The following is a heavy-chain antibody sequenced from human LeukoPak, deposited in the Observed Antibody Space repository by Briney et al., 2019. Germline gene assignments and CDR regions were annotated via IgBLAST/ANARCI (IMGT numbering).Heavy chain of an antibody. CDR3: ATLEGGIAVAGSSDF. Sequence: GGSLRLSCAASGFTFDDYGMSWVRQAPGKGLEWVSGINWNGGSTGYADSVKGRFTISRDNAKNSLYLQMNSLRAEDTALYYCATLEGGIAVAGSSDFWGQGTLVTVSS. J-gene: IGHJ4*02. V-gene: IGHV3-20*04. CDR2: INWNGGST. CDR1: GFTFDDYG. D-gene: IGHD6-19*01.